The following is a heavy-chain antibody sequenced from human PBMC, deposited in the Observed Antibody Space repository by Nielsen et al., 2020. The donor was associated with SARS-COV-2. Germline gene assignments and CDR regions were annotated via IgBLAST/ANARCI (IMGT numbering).Heavy chain of an antibody. J-gene: IGHJ4*02. CDR1: GDSISSQTW. Sequence: SETLSLTCGVFGDSISSQTWWRWVRQPPGKGLEWIGQIYHGGSTNYNPSLRSRVAISVDKSNNQFSLKLTSLTAADTAVYYCARMIGYSTSSDSWGQGILVTVSS. V-gene: IGHV4-4*02. D-gene: IGHD4-11*01. CDR3: ARMIGYSTSSDS. CDR2: IYHGGST.